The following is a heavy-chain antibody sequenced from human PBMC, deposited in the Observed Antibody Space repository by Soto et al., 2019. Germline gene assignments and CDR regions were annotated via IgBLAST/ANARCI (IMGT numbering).Heavy chain of an antibody. V-gene: IGHV3-21*01. J-gene: IGHJ6*02. CDR2: ISSSSSYI. CDR3: ARVPASYSSSGMDV. D-gene: IGHD6-6*01. Sequence: PGGSLRLSCAASGFTFSSYSMNWVRQAPGKGLEWVSSISSSSSYIYYADSVKGRFTISRGNAKNSLYLQMNSLRAEDTAVYYCARVPASYSSSGMDVWGQGTTVTVSS. CDR1: GFTFSSYS.